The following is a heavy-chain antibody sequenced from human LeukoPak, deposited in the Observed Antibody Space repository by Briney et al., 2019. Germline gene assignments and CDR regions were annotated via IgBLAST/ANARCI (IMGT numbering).Heavy chain of an antibody. J-gene: IGHJ5*02. Sequence: ASVKVSCKASGGTFSSYAISWVRQAPGQGLDWMGVIIPIFGTANYAQKLQGRVTITADKSTSTAYMELRRLRSDDTAVYYCASVRGPKEPFDPWGQGTLVTVSS. CDR1: GGTFSSYA. CDR2: IIPIFGTA. V-gene: IGHV1-69*06. CDR3: ASVRGPKEPFDP. D-gene: IGHD3-10*02.